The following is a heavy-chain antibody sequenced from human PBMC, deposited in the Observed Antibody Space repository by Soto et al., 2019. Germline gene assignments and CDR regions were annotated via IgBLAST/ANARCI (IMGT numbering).Heavy chain of an antibody. V-gene: IGHV3-30-3*01. Sequence: QVQLVESGGGVVQPGRSLRLSCAASGFTFSSYAMHWVRQAPGKGLEWVAVISYDGSNKYYADSVKGRFTISRDNSKNPLYLQMISLRAEDSPVHYCARPEQWLDKRGDYWGQGTLVTVSS. J-gene: IGHJ4*02. CDR3: ARPEQWLDKRGDY. D-gene: IGHD6-19*01. CDR1: GFTFSSYA. CDR2: ISYDGSNK.